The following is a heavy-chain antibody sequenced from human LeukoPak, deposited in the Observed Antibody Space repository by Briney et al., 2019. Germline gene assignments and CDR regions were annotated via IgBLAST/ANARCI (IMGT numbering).Heavy chain of an antibody. CDR2: INSDGSST. V-gene: IGHV3-74*01. Sequence: GGSLRLSCAASGFTLSSYWMRWVRQDPGMGLVWVSRINSDGSSTTYADSVKGRFTISRDNARNTLYLQMNSLRAEDTAVYYCARGLHCSGGSCYDTTFDYWGQGTLVTVSS. CDR3: ARGLHCSGGSCYDTTFDY. CDR1: GFTLSSYW. D-gene: IGHD2-15*01. J-gene: IGHJ4*02.